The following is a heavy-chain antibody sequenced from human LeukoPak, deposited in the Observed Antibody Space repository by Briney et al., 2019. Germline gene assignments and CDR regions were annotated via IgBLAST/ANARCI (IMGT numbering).Heavy chain of an antibody. D-gene: IGHD3-22*01. CDR3: ARDGATYYYDSSGYYNDY. J-gene: IGHJ4*02. V-gene: IGHV1-69*04. CDR1: GGTFSSYA. CDR2: IIPILGIA. Sequence: SVKVSCKASGGTFSSYAISWVRQAPGQGLEWMGRIIPILGIANYAQKFQGRVTITADKSTSTAYMELSSLRSEDTAVYYCARDGATYYYDSSGYYNDYWGQGTLVTVSS.